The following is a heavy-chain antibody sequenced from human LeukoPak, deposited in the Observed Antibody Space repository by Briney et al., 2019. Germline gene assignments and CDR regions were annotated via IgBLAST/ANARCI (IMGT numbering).Heavy chain of an antibody. V-gene: IGHV4-30-2*01. D-gene: IGHD1-26*01. CDR1: GGSISSGGYY. J-gene: IGHJ4*02. Sequence: SETLSLTCTVSGGSISSGGYYWSWIRQPPGKGLEWIGYIYHSGSTYYNPSLKSRVTISVDRSKNQFSLKLSSVTAADTAVYYCARGNPKEYVGYWGQGTLVTVSS. CDR2: IYHSGST. CDR3: ARGNPKEYVGY.